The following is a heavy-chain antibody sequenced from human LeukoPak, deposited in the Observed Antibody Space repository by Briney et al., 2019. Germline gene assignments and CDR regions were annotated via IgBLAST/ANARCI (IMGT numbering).Heavy chain of an antibody. D-gene: IGHD5-12*01. CDR3: ARDGLAGGYDSDY. V-gene: IGHV4-61*02. CDR2: IYTSGST. Sequence: SETLSLTCTVSGGSISSGSYYWSWIRQPAGKGLEWIGRIYTSGSTNYNPSLKSRVTISVDTSKNQFSLKLSSVTAADTAMYYCARDGLAGGYDSDYWGQGTLVTVSS. J-gene: IGHJ4*02. CDR1: GGSISSGSYY.